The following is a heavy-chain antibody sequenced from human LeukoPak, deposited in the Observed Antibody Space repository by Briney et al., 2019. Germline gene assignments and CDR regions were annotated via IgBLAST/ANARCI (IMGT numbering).Heavy chain of an antibody. V-gene: IGHV4-31*03. J-gene: IGHJ4*02. D-gene: IGHD3-22*01. CDR2: ISNSGRT. Sequence: PSETLSLTCTVSGGSISSGDYFWSWIRQHPGKGLEWIAYISNSGRTYYKPSLKSRVDISLDTSQNQVSLKLRFLTAADTAVYYCARVEGDNNSGSSGYPGPFDSWGQGTLVNVSS. CDR3: ARVEGDNNSGSSGYPGPFDS. CDR1: GGSISSGDYF.